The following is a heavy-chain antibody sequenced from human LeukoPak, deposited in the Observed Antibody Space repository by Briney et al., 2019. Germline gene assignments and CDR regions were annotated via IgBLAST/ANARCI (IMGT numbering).Heavy chain of an antibody. CDR2: IYYSGST. J-gene: IGHJ4*02. V-gene: IGHV4-59*08. Sequence: PSETLSLTCTVSGGSIRSYYWSWIRQPPGKGLEWVGYIYYSGSTNYNPSLKSRVTISVDTSKNQFSLKLSSVTAADTAVYYCARQGAGVPFDYWGRGTLVTVSS. D-gene: IGHD3-10*01. CDR1: GGSIRSYY. CDR3: ARQGAGVPFDY.